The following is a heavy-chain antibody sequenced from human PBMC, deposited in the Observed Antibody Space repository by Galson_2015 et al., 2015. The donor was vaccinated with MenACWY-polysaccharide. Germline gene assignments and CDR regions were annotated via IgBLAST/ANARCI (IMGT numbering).Heavy chain of an antibody. D-gene: IGHD2-2*01. V-gene: IGHV1-8*01. J-gene: IGHJ6*03. CDR2: MNPNSGNT. CDR3: ARGDLFVVVPAANLRHYYMDV. CDR1: GYTFTSYD. Sequence: SVKVSCKASGYTFTSYDINWVRQATGQGLEWMGWMNPNSGNTGYAQKFQGRVTMTRNTSISTAYMELSSLRSEDTAVYYCARGDLFVVVPAANLRHYYMDVWGKGTTVTVSS.